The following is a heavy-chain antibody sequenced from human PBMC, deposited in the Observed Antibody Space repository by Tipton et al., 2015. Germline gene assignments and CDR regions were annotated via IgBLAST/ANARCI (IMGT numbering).Heavy chain of an antibody. D-gene: IGHD4-23*01. J-gene: IGHJ4*02. CDR1: GGSVSSGSAYH. V-gene: IGHV4-61*01. CDR2: INHSGTT. Sequence: GLVKPSETLSLTCTVSGGSVSSGSAYHWSWIRQPPGKGPEWIGEINHSGTTNYNPSLKSRVTLSRDTSKTQFSLKMSSVTASDTAVYYCARARGRHGGLFDSWGQGILVTVSS. CDR3: ARARGRHGGLFDS.